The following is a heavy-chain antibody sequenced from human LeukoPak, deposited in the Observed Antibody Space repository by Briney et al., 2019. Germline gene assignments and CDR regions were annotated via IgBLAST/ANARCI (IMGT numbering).Heavy chain of an antibody. CDR3: ARDRAANQDWVEFDP. CDR1: GFRFSEYY. Sequence: GGSLRLSCAVSGFRFSEYYMSWVRQAPGKGLEWVGLIRDSGEAFYADFARGRFAISRDESENTLYLQMNSLRVEDTAVYFCARDRAANQDWVEFDPWGQGTPVIVSS. D-gene: IGHD3/OR15-3a*01. CDR2: IRDSGEA. V-gene: IGHV3-66*03. J-gene: IGHJ5*02.